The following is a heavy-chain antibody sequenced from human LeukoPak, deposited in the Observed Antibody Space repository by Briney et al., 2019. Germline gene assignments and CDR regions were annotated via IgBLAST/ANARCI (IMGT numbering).Heavy chain of an antibody. V-gene: IGHV4-61*08. CDR3: ARDRGLSGYRTTWLDY. J-gene: IGHJ4*02. CDR2: IYSRGST. D-gene: IGHD6-13*01. CDR1: GGSISSGGYY. Sequence: PSETLSLTCTVSGGSISSGGYYWSWIRQPPGKGLEWIGYIYSRGSTDYNPSLKSRVTMSVDTSKNQFSLRLSSVTAADTGIYYCARDRGLSGYRTTWLDYWGQGALVTVSS.